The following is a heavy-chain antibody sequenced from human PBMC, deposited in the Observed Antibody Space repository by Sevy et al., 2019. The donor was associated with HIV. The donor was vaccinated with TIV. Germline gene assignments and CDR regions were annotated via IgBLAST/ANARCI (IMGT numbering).Heavy chain of an antibody. J-gene: IGHJ6*02. Sequence: SQTLSLTCAISGDSVSSNSAAWNWIRQSPSRGLEWLGRTYYRSKWYNDYAVSVKSRLTINPDTSNNQFSLQLNSVTPEDTAVYYCARAGGGGYCSGGSCYSSYYYFYGMDVWGQGTTVTVSS. CDR1: GDSVSSNSAA. CDR3: ARAGGGGYCSGGSCYSSYYYFYGMDV. D-gene: IGHD2-15*01. V-gene: IGHV6-1*01. CDR2: TYYRSKWYN.